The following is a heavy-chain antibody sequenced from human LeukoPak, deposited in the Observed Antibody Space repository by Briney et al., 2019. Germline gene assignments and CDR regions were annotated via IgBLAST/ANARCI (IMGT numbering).Heavy chain of an antibody. CDR3: GRHVYLYSYGTLQLNYFDY. Sequence: SETLSLTCTVAGGSINRVTYYWASIRQSPGKGLEWIGSLYYAGNAYYNPPLKSRGTIYVDTSKNQFSLRLTSVTAADTAVYYCGRHVYLYSYGTLQLNYFDYWGQGMLVTVSS. J-gene: IGHJ4*02. D-gene: IGHD5-18*01. V-gene: IGHV4-39*01. CDR1: GGSINRVTYY. CDR2: LYYAGNA.